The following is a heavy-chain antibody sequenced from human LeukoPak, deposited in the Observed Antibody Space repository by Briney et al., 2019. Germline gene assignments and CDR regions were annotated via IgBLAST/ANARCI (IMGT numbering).Heavy chain of an antibody. CDR3: ARGPYYYGSGSYLCYYGMDV. CDR2: INHSGST. D-gene: IGHD3-10*01. V-gene: IGHV4-34*01. CDR1: GGSFSGYY. J-gene: IGHJ6*04. Sequence: SETLSLTCAVYGGSFSGYYWSWIRQPPGKGLEWIGEINHSGSTNYNPSLKSRVTISVDTSKNQFSLKLSSVTAADTAVYYCARGPYYYGSGSYLCYYGMDVWGKGTTVTVSS.